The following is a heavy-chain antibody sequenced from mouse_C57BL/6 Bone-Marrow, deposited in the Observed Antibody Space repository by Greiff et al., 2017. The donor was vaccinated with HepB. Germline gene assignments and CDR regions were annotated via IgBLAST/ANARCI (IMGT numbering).Heavy chain of an antibody. CDR2: IHPNSGST. CDR1: GYTFTSYW. J-gene: IGHJ3*01. Sequence: VQLQQPGAELVKPGASVKLSCKASGYTFTSYWMHWVKQRPGQGLEWIGMIHPNSGSTNYNEKFKSKATLTVDKSSSTAYMQLSSLTSEDSAVYYCAGYYEYDGAWFAYWGQGTLVTVSA. D-gene: IGHD2-4*01. CDR3: AGYYEYDGAWFAY. V-gene: IGHV1-64*01.